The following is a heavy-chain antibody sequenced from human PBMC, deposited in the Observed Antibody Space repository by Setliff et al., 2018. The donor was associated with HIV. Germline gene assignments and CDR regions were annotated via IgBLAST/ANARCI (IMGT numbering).Heavy chain of an antibody. CDR3: ATLRWLRSKHSDY. D-gene: IGHD5-12*01. CDR2: INFGGGT. J-gene: IGHJ4*01. V-gene: IGHV4-34*01. Sequence: LSLTCAVFDGSRSGIHWSWIRQPPGKGPEWIAEINFGGGTNHNPSLKSRVTISVDTSKNQFSLKLRSVTAADTAVFFCATLRWLRSKHSDYWGQGTLVTVSS. CDR1: DGSRSGIH.